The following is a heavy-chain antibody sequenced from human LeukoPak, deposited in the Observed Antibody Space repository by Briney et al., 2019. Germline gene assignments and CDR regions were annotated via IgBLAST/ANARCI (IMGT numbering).Heavy chain of an antibody. V-gene: IGHV3-74*01. D-gene: IGHD1-26*01. J-gene: IGHJ6*03. CDR1: GFTFSSYW. Sequence: GGSLRLSCAASGFTFSSYWMHWVRQAPGKGLVWVSRINSDGSSTSYADSVKGRFTISRDNAKNSLFLQMNSLTAEDTAVYYCARDPYSGGYWNYYYYYMDVWGKGTTVTTSS. CDR3: ARDPYSGGYWNYYYYYMDV. CDR2: INSDGSST.